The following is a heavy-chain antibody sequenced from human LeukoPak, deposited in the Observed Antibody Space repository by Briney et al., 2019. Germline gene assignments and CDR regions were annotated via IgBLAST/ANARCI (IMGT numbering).Heavy chain of an antibody. CDR2: IYYSGST. CDR1: GGSISSSSYY. CDR3: AKSGCGNTRCYVNY. D-gene: IGHD2-2*01. Sequence: PSETLSLTCTVSGGSISSSSYYWGWIRQPPGKRPEWIGSIYYSGSTYYNPSLKSRVTISVDTSKNQFSLKLSSVTAADTAVYHCAKSGCGNTRCYVNYWGQGTLVTVSS. J-gene: IGHJ4*02. V-gene: IGHV4-39*01.